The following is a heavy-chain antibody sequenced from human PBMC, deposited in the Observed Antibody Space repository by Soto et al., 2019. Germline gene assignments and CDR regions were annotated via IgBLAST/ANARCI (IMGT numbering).Heavy chain of an antibody. CDR3: ARILDYYGSGSWAFDI. V-gene: IGHV4-61*08. Sequence: SETLSLTCPVSGGSISSGGYYWSWIRQHPGKGLEWIGYIYYSGSTNYNPSLKSRVTISVDTSKNQFSLKLSSVTAADTAVYYCARILDYYGSGSWAFDIWGQGTMVTVSS. D-gene: IGHD3-10*01. CDR2: IYYSGST. CDR1: GGSISSGGYY. J-gene: IGHJ3*02.